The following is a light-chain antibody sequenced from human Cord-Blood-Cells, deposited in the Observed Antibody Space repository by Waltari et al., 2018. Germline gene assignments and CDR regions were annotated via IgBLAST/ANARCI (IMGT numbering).Light chain of an antibody. J-gene: IGLJ7*01. CDR3: CSYSGSSSLAV. CDR2: EGS. V-gene: IGLV2-23*01. Sequence: QSALTQPASVSGSPGQSITISCTGTSSDVGSYNLVSWYQQHPCKAPKLMIYEGSKRPSGVSQRFSGYKSGNTASLTISGLQAEDEADYDCCSYSGSSSLAVFGGGTQLTVL. CDR1: SSDVGSYNL.